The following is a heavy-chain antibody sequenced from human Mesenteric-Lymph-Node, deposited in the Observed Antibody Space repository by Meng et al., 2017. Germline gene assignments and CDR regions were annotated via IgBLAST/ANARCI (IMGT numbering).Heavy chain of an antibody. D-gene: IGHD4-17*01. J-gene: IGHJ6*02. V-gene: IGHV4-38-2*01. CDR3: ARGYDYGDWTSYGMDV. CDR1: GYSISSGYY. Sequence: SETLSLTCAVSGYSISSGYYWGWIRQPPGKGLEWIGSIYHSGSTYYNPSLKSRVTISVDTSKNQFSLKLSSVTAADTAVYYCARGYDYGDWTSYGMDVWGQGTTVTVSS. CDR2: IYHSGST.